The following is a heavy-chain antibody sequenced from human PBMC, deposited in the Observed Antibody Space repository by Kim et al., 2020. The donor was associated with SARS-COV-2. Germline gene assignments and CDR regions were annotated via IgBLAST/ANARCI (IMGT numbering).Heavy chain of an antibody. Sequence: GGSLRLSCSASGFSFSSYAMSWVRQAPGKGLEWVSSISDSGGATYCTDSLKGRFTISRDNSKNTLHLQMNSLRAEDTAIYFCAKDLGARGGGATLHIWG. CDR2: ISDSGGAT. J-gene: IGHJ3*02. CDR1: GFSFSSYA. D-gene: IGHD1-26*01. CDR3: AKDLGARGGGATLHI. V-gene: IGHV3-23*01.